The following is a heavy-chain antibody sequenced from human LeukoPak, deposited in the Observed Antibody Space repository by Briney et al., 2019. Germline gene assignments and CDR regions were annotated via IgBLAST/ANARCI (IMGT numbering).Heavy chain of an antibody. J-gene: IGHJ4*02. V-gene: IGHV3-21*01. CDR1: GFTFSSYS. CDR2: ISSSSSYI. Sequence: PGGSLRLSCAASGFTFSSYSMNWVRQAPGKGLEWVSSISSSSSYIYYADSVKGRFTISRDNAKNSLYLQMNCLRAEDTAVYYCASLMTTVTTVDYWGQGTLVTASS. CDR3: ASLMTTVTTVDY. D-gene: IGHD4-17*01.